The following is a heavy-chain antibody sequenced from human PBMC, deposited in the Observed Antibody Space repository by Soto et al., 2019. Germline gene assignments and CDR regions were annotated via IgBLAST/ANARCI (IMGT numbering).Heavy chain of an antibody. CDR1: GFTFDDYA. Sequence: EVQLVESGGGLVQPGRSLRLSCAASGFTFDDYAMHWVRQAPGKGLEWVSGISWNSGSMGYADSVKGRFTISRDDAKNSLYLQMNSLRAEDTALYYCAKGLGYSYGSNFDYWGQGTLVTVSS. J-gene: IGHJ4*02. D-gene: IGHD5-18*01. CDR3: AKGLGYSYGSNFDY. CDR2: ISWNSGSM. V-gene: IGHV3-9*01.